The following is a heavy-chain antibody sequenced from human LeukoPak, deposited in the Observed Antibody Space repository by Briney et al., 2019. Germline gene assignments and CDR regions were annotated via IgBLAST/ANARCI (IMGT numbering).Heavy chain of an antibody. Sequence: SETLSLTCTVSGGSISSSSYYWGWIRQPPGKGLEWIGSIYYSGSTYYNPSLKSRVTISVDTSKNQFSLKLSSVTAADTAVYYCASSTYYDFWSGKTFDYWGQGTLVTVSS. CDR1: GGSISSSSYY. D-gene: IGHD3-3*01. J-gene: IGHJ4*02. CDR2: IYYSGST. V-gene: IGHV4-39*07. CDR3: ASSTYYDFWSGKTFDY.